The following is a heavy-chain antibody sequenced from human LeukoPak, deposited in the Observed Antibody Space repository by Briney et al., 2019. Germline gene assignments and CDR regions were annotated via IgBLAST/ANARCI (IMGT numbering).Heavy chain of an antibody. CDR1: GGSISSYY. J-gene: IGHJ3*02. CDR3: ARHGGIVRGFSDAFDI. CDR2: MYYSGDT. D-gene: IGHD3-10*01. Sequence: PSETLSLTCTVSGGSISSYYWSWIRQPPGKGLEWIGYMYYSGDTNYNPSLKSRVTMSVDTSKNQFSLKLSSVTAADTALYYCARHGGIVRGFSDAFDIWGQGTMVTVSS. V-gene: IGHV4-59*08.